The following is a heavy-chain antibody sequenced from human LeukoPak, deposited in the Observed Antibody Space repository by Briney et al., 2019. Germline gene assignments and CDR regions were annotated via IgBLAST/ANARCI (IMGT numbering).Heavy chain of an antibody. D-gene: IGHD1-26*01. CDR3: AKEYKVGTTTKCFQH. CDR1: GFTVSGNY. Sequence: GGSLRLSCAASGFTVSGNYMSWVRQAPGKGLEWVSVMYSGGDTYYADSVKGRFTFSRDISKNTLYLQMNGLRAEDTAIYYCAKEYKVGTTTKCFQHWGQGTLVTVSS. CDR2: MYSGGDT. V-gene: IGHV3-53*01. J-gene: IGHJ1*01.